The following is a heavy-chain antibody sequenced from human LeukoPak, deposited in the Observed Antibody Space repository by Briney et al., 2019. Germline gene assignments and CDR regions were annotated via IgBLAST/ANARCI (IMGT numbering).Heavy chain of an antibody. Sequence: PGGSLRLSCTVPGFIFEDYAMHWVRQVPGKGLEWVSSITSNSGYVAYADSVKGRFSISRDNAKNSLYLQMNSLRTEDMAVYYCAKDLTGSYTAMVVYWGQGTLVTVSS. V-gene: IGHV3-9*03. D-gene: IGHD5-18*01. CDR1: GFIFEDYA. J-gene: IGHJ4*02. CDR3: AKDLTGSYTAMVVY. CDR2: ITSNSGYV.